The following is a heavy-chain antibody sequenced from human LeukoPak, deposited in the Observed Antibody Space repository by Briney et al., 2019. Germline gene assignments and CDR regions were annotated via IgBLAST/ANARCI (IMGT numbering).Heavy chain of an antibody. V-gene: IGHV5-51*01. J-gene: IGHJ4*02. CDR2: IYPGDSDT. Sequence: RGESLKISCKGSGYSFTSYWIGWVRQMPGKGLEWMGIIYPGDSDTRYSPSFQGQVTMSVDKSISTAYLQWSGLRASDTAMYYCARQGSSGQPFDYWGQGTLVTVSS. CDR3: ARQGSSGQPFDY. D-gene: IGHD3-22*01. CDR1: GYSFTSYW.